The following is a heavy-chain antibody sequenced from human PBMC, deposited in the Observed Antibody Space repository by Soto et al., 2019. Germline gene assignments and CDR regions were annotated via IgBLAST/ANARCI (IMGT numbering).Heavy chain of an antibody. D-gene: IGHD1-26*01. Sequence: QVQLVESGGGVVQPGRSLRLSCAVSGFTLSSHARHWVRQAPGKGLEWVALILSDGSNKYYADSVKGRFTTSRDNSKNTMYLQMKSLSVEDTAVYECARDEEGGSDCDLGYWGQGALVTVSS. J-gene: IGHJ4*02. CDR3: ARDEEGGSDCDLGY. CDR2: ILSDGSNK. V-gene: IGHV3-30-3*01. CDR1: GFTLSSHA.